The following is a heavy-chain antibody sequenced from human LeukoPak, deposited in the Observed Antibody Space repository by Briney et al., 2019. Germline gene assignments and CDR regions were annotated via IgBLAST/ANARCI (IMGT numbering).Heavy chain of an antibody. CDR3: ARIGAGSSRDY. J-gene: IGHJ4*02. D-gene: IGHD6-13*01. Sequence: GGSLRLSCAASGFTFSNFAMTWVRQAPGKGLEWVSSIVGSSSTYYADSLKGRFTISRDNAKNSLYLQMSSLRAKDTAVYYCARIGAGSSRDYWGQGTLVTVSS. V-gene: IGHV3-21*01. CDR1: GFTFSNFA. CDR2: IVGSSST.